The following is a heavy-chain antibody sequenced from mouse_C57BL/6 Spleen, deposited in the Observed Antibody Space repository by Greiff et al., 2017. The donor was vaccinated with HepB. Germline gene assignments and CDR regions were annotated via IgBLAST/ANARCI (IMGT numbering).Heavy chain of an antibody. CDR1: GYAFSSYW. CDR3: ARDDYDEGFAY. CDR2: IYPGDGDT. Sequence: LVESGAELVKPGASVKISCKASGYAFSSYWMNWVKQRPGKGLEWIGQIYPGDGDTNYNGKFKGKATLTADKSSSTAYMQLSSLTSEDSAVYFCARDDYDEGFAYWGQGTLVTVSA. D-gene: IGHD2-4*01. J-gene: IGHJ3*01. V-gene: IGHV1-80*01.